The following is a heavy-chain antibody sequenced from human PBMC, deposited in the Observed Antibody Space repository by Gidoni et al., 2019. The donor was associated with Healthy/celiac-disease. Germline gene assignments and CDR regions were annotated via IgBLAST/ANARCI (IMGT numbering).Heavy chain of an antibody. CDR3: ARVFVRLGYSNDY. CDR2: ISSSSSYI. D-gene: IGHD5-18*01. J-gene: IGHJ4*02. V-gene: IGHV3-21*01. CDR1: GVPFSSYS. Sequence: EVKLVESGGGLVKPGGSLRLSCAASGVPFSSYSMNWVRTAPGKGLEWVSSISSSSSYIYYADSVNGRFTISRDNAKNSLYLQMNSLRAEDTAVYYCARVFVRLGYSNDYWGQGTLVTVSS.